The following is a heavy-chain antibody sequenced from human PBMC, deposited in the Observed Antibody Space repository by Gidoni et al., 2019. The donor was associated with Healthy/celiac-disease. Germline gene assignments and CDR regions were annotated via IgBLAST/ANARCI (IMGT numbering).Heavy chain of an antibody. CDR1: GFTFSSYA. Sequence: EVQLLESGGGLVQPGGSLRLSCAASGFTFSSYAMSWVRQAPGKGLGWVSAISGSGGSTYYADSVKGRFTISRDNSKNTLYLQMNSLRAEDTAVYYCASGQYSSGWGFDYWGQGTLVTVSS. CDR3: ASGQYSSGWGFDY. D-gene: IGHD6-19*01. J-gene: IGHJ4*02. V-gene: IGHV3-23*01. CDR2: ISGSGGST.